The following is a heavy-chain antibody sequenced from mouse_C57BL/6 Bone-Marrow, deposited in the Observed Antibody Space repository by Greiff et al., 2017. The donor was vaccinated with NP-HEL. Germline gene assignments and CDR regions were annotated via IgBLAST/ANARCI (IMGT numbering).Heavy chain of an antibody. Sequence: QVQLQQSGPGLVQPSQSLSITCTVSGFSLTSYGVHWVRQSPGKGLEWLGVIWRGGSTAYNAAFMSRLSITKDNSKSQVFFKMNILQADSAARYYCTKAESNYEHYFDYWGQGTTLTVSS. CDR3: TKAESNYEHYFDY. CDR1: GFSLTSYG. CDR2: IWRGGST. D-gene: IGHD2-5*01. V-gene: IGHV2-5*01. J-gene: IGHJ2*01.